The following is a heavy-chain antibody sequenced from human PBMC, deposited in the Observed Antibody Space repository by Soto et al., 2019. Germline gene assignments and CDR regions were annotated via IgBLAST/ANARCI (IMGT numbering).Heavy chain of an antibody. CDR1: GGSIDRSNYY. J-gene: IGHJ4*02. V-gene: IGHV4-39*01. CDR3: ARHFVAVVIKGWGY. CDR2: TYYNGNA. D-gene: IGHD3-22*01. Sequence: QLQLQESGPGLLKPSETLSLTCTVSGGSIDRSNYYWDWIRQPPGKGLEWIGTTYYNGNAYYNPSLKSRVTMSVDTSKNQFSLKLISLTAADTAVYYCARHFVAVVIKGWGYWGQGTLVTVSS.